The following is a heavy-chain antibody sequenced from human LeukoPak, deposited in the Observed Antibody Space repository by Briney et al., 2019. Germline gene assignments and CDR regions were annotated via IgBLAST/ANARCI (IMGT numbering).Heavy chain of an antibody. V-gene: IGHV1-2*02. D-gene: IGHD6-13*01. J-gene: IGHJ5*02. CDR3: ARGSSSWGWFDP. Sequence: ASVKVSCKASGYTFTGYYMHWVRQAPGQGLEWMGWINPNSGGTNYAQKFQGKVTMTRDTSISTAYMELSRLRSDDTAVYYCARGSSSWGWFDPWGQGTLVTVSS. CDR1: GYTFTGYY. CDR2: INPNSGGT.